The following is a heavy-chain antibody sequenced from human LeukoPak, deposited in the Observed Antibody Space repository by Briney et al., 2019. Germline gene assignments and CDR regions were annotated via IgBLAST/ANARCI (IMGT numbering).Heavy chain of an antibody. CDR1: GFIFSNYA. CDR2: ISYDGSNK. Sequence: PERSLRLSCAASGFIFSNYAIHWVRQAPGKGLEWVAVISYDGSNKYYADSVKGRFTIPRDISKNTLYLQMNSLRAEDTAVYYCARGYYSSISCYVDYWGQGTLVTVSS. V-gene: IGHV3-30*04. D-gene: IGHD2-2*01. J-gene: IGHJ4*02. CDR3: ARGYYSSISCYVDY.